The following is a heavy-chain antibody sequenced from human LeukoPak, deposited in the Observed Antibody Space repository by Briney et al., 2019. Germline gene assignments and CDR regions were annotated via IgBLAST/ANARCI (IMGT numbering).Heavy chain of an antibody. CDR1: GFTFSSYG. CDR2: IWYDGSNK. V-gene: IGHV3-33*01. Sequence: PGRSLRLSCAASGFTFSSYGMHWVRQGPGKGLEGVAVIWYDGSNKYYADSVKGRFTISRDNSKNTLYLQMNSLRAEDTAVYYCARDRGSYWDGGNDYWGQGTLVTVSS. J-gene: IGHJ4*02. CDR3: ARDRGSYWDGGNDY. D-gene: IGHD1-26*01.